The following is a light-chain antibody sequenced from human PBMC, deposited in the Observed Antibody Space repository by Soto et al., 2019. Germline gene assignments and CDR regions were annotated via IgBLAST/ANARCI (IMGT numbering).Light chain of an antibody. J-gene: IGKJ3*01. CDR1: QSVSTY. CDR2: DAS. V-gene: IGKV3-11*01. CDR3: QQRNKWPPIFT. Sequence: EVVLTQSPATLSLSPGERATLSCRASQSVSTYLAWYQQKPSQAPRLLIYDASNRATGIPARFSGSGSGTDFTLTISSLEPEDFAVYYCQQRNKWPPIFTFGPGTKVDIK.